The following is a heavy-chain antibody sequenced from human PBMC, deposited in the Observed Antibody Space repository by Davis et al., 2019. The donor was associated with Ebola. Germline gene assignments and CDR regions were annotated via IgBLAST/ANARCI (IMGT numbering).Heavy chain of an antibody. CDR2: IFSNDEK. D-gene: IGHD3-22*01. CDR1: GFSLSNARMG. J-gene: IGHJ3*02. Sequence: SGPTLVKPTQTLTLTCTVSGFSLSNARMGVSWIRQPPGKALEWLAHIFSNDEKSYSTSLKSRLTISKDTSKSQVVLTMTNMDPVDTATYYCARYLPSSPYYYDSAGPNDAFDIWGQGTMVTVSS. CDR3: ARYLPSSPYYYDSAGPNDAFDI. V-gene: IGHV2-26*01.